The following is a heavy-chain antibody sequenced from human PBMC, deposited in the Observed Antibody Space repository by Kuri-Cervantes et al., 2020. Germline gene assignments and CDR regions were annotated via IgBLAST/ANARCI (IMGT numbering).Heavy chain of an antibody. J-gene: IGHJ4*02. CDR3: ARLSSYYGSGSYETEDY. D-gene: IGHD3-10*01. V-gene: IGHV1-8*02. CDR2: MNPNSCNT. Sequence: ASVKVSCKASGYTFTYRYLHWVRQATGQGLEWMGWMNPNSCNTGYAQKFQGRVTMTRNTSISTAYMELSSLRSEDTAVYYCARLSSYYGSGSYETEDYWGQGTLVTVSS. CDR1: GYTFTYRY.